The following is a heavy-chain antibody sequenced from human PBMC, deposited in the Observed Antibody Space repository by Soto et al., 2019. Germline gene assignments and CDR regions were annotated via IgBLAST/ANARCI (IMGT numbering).Heavy chain of an antibody. CDR1: GGTFSSYT. Sequence: QVQLVQSGAEVKKPGSSVKVSCKASGGTFSSYTISWVRQAPGQGLEWMGRIIPILGIANYAQKFQGRVTITADNSTSTAYMELSSLRSEDTAVYYCAITYYYDSSGYGYYGMDVWGQGTTVTVSS. D-gene: IGHD3-22*01. J-gene: IGHJ6*02. V-gene: IGHV1-69*02. CDR3: AITYYYDSSGYGYYGMDV. CDR2: IIPILGIA.